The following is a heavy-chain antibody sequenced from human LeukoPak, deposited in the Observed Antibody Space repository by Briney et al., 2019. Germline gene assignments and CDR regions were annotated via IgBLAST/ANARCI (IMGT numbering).Heavy chain of an antibody. Sequence: PGGSLRLSCAASGFTFSSYGMHWVRQAPGKGLEWVAVIWYDGSKKYYADSVRGRFTISRDNSKTTLYLQMNSRRAEDTAVYYCAKDSREQQLATLGDYWGQGTLVTVSS. CDR2: IWYDGSKK. CDR1: GFTFSSYG. CDR3: AKDSREQQLATLGDY. D-gene: IGHD6-13*01. J-gene: IGHJ4*02. V-gene: IGHV3-30*02.